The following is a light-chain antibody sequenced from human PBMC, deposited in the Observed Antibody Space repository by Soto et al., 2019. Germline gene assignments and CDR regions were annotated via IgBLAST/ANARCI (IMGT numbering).Light chain of an antibody. J-gene: IGLJ2*01. Sequence: QSALTQPASVSGSPGQSITISCTGTSSGVGGYNYVSWYQQHPGKAPKLMIYDVSNRPSGVSNRFSGSKSGYTASLTISGLQAEDEADYYCSSYTSTTHVVFGGGTQLTVL. CDR3: SSYTSTTHVV. V-gene: IGLV2-14*01. CDR1: SSGVGGYNY. CDR2: DVS.